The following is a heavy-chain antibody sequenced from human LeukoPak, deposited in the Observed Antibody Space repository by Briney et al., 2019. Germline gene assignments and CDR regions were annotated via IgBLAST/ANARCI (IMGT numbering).Heavy chain of an antibody. Sequence: GGSLRLSCAASGFTFSDYYMSWIRQAPGKGLEWVSYISSSGSTIYYADSVKGRFTISRDNSKNSLYLQMNSLRTEDTALYYCAKGKIVRGPFDYWGQGTLVTVSS. CDR1: GFTFSDYY. CDR3: AKGKIVRGPFDY. J-gene: IGHJ4*02. V-gene: IGHV3-11*01. D-gene: IGHD3-22*01. CDR2: ISSSGSTI.